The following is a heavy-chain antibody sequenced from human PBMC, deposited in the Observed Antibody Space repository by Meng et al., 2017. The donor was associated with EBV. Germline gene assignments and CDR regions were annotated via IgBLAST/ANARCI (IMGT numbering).Heavy chain of an antibody. J-gene: IGHJ4*02. V-gene: IGHV1-69*01. D-gene: IGHD3-10*01. CDR3: ASESGRGFTPDY. CDR2: LIPMSDAP. Sequence: VQLVQSGAEVKKPGSSVKDSCKTSGGTFRSDAISWVRQAPGQGLEWMGGLIPMSDAPHYAQKFQGRVTITADESTSTHYMDLSGLRSEDTAVYYCASESGRGFTPDYWGQGTLVTVSS. CDR1: GGTFRSDA.